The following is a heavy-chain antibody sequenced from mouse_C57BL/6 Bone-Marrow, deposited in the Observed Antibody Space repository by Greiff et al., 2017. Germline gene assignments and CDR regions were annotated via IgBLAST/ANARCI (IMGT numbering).Heavy chain of an antibody. CDR3: ARAYYGYGGGFAY. Sequence: VQLQQSGPGLVQPSQSLSITCTVSGFSLTSYGVHWVRQSPGKGLEWLGVIWSGGSTAYNAPFLSRLSISKDNSKSQVFFKMTSRQADDTDIYDCARAYYGYGGGFAYWGQGTLVTVSA. V-gene: IGHV2-2*01. CDR2: IWSGGST. CDR1: GFSLTSYG. D-gene: IGHD2-9*01. J-gene: IGHJ3*01.